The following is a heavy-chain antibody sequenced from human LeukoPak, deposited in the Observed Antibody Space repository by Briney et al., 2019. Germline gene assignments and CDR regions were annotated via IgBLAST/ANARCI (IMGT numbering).Heavy chain of an antibody. CDR3: TRGDRRSRFLPNDF. CDR2: IAYYGRNT. V-gene: IGHV3-30*01. Sequence: GRSLRLSCAASGFTFSSYAMHWVRQAPGKGLEWVEVIAYYGRNTYYASTVEGTFTISRDNYKDTLYLQIDDLRGDYRAVYFCTRGDRRSRFLPNDFWGQGTLVTVSS. D-gene: IGHD2-21*01. J-gene: IGHJ4*02. CDR1: GFTFSSYA.